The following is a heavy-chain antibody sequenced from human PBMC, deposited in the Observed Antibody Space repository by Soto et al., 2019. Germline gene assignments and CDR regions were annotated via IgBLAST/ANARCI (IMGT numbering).Heavy chain of an antibody. CDR1: GYTLTELS. CDR3: AKRRGDHSNYSWGIDV. V-gene: IGHV1-24*01. D-gene: IGHD4-4*01. J-gene: IGHJ6*02. Sequence: ASVKVSCKVSGYTLTELSMHWVRQAPGKGLEWMGGFDPEDGETIYAQKFQGRVTMTEDTSTDTAYMELSSLRSEDTAVYYCAKRRGDHSNYSWGIDVWGQGTTVTVSS. CDR2: FDPEDGET.